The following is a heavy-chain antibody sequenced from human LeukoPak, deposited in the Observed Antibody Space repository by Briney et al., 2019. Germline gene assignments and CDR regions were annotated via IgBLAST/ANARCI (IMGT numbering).Heavy chain of an antibody. Sequence: SETLSLTCAVSGGSISSSNWWSWVRQPPGKGLEWIGEIYHSGSTNYNPSLKSRVTISVDKSKNQFSLKLSSVTAADTAVYYCARAVTEVRGVGDYWGQGTLVTVSS. CDR1: GGSISSSNW. V-gene: IGHV4-4*02. CDR3: ARAVTEVRGVGDY. J-gene: IGHJ4*02. D-gene: IGHD3-10*01. CDR2: IYHSGST.